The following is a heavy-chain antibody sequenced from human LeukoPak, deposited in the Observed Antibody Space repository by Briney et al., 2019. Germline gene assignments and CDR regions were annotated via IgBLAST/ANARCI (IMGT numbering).Heavy chain of an antibody. Sequence: ASVKVSCKASGYTFTGYYMHWVRQAPGQGLEWMGRINPNSGGTNYAQKFQGRVTMTRDTSISTAYMELSGLRSDDTAVYYCARVRECSSGWRFDYWGQGTLVTVSS. CDR1: GYTFTGYY. J-gene: IGHJ4*02. V-gene: IGHV1-2*06. CDR3: ARVRECSSGWRFDY. D-gene: IGHD6-19*01. CDR2: INPNSGGT.